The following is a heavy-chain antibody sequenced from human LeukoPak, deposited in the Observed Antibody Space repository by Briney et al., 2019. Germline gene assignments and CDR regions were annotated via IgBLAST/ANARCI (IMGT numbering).Heavy chain of an antibody. CDR3: ARVAPTAYYYYMDV. J-gene: IGHJ6*03. V-gene: IGHV3-64*01. CDR2: ISSNGGST. Sequence: GGSLRLSCAASGFTFSSYAMHWVRQAPGKGLEYVSAISSNGGSTYYANSVKGRFTISRDNSKNTLYLQMGSLRAEDMAVYYCARVAPTAYYYYMDVWGKGTTVTISS. D-gene: IGHD4-17*01. CDR1: GFTFSSYA.